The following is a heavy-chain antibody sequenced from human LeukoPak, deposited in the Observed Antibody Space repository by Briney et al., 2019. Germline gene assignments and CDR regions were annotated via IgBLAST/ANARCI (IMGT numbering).Heavy chain of an antibody. Sequence: RSSETLSLTRTVSGGSISSYYWSWIRHPPGKGLEGIAYISDIGSINYNPSLKSRVTISLDTSKNQFSVKLSSVTAADTAVYCCAGHHPRSTVDFWGEGGLVTVSS. D-gene: IGHD2-8*02. CDR2: ISDIGSI. J-gene: IGHJ4*02. CDR3: AGHHPRSTVDF. V-gene: IGHV4-59*08. CDR1: GGSISSYY.